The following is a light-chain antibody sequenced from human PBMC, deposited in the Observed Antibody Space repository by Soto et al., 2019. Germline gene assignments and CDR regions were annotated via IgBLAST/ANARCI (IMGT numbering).Light chain of an antibody. CDR1: SSDVGSYNL. Sequence: QSVLTQAASGSGSPGQSISISCTGTSSDVGSYNLVSWYQQHPGKAPKLMIYEVSKRPSGVSNRFSGSKSGNTASLTISGLQAEDEADYYCCSYAGSSTYVFGNGTKVTVL. J-gene: IGLJ1*01. CDR3: CSYAGSSTYV. CDR2: EVS. V-gene: IGLV2-23*02.